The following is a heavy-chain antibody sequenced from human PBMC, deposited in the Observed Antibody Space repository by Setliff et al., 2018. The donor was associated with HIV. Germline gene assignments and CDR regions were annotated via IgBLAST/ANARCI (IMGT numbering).Heavy chain of an antibody. CDR2: IYYSVNT. Sequence: LSLTCAVSGVSITSHYWSWIRQPPGKGLEWIGFIYYSVNTNYNPSLKSRVTISVDKSKNQFSLKLSSVTAADTAVYYCARRSGYLNASDIWGQGTMVTVSS. CDR3: ARRSGYLNASDI. CDR1: GVSITSHY. J-gene: IGHJ3*02. V-gene: IGHV4-59*11. D-gene: IGHD5-12*01.